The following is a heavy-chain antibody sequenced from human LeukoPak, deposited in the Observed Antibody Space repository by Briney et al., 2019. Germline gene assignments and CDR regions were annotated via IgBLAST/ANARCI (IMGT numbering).Heavy chain of an antibody. V-gene: IGHV1-2*02. CDR3: ARGPQERLVDYYYYYMDV. D-gene: IGHD6-19*01. CDR2: INPNSGGT. CDR1: GYTFTGYY. Sequence: ASVKVSCKASGYTFTGYYMHWVRQAPGQGLEWVGWINPNSGGTKYAQEVKGRVTMTRDTAISTAYMELSRLRSDDTDVYYCARGPQERLVDYYYYYMDVWGKGTTVTVSS. J-gene: IGHJ6*03.